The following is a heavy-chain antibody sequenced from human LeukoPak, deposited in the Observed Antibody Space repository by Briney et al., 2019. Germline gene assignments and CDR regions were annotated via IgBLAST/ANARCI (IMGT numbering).Heavy chain of an antibody. CDR2: IGGSGTRT. V-gene: IGHV3-23*01. D-gene: IGHD2-2*03. J-gene: IGHJ4*02. Sequence: GTLRLFSSASGFTFTTYGMNWVRQAPGEGLEWVSGIGGSGTRTYYADSVKGRFTISRDNSKNTLYLQMNSLRDEDTAVYYCAKDSHWILFDDWGQGTLVTVSS. CDR3: AKDSHWILFDD. CDR1: GFTFTTYG.